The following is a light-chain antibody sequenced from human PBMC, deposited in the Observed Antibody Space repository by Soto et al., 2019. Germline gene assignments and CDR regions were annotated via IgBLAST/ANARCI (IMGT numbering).Light chain of an antibody. J-gene: IGKJ3*01. CDR1: QAVPNN. V-gene: IGKV1-9*01. CDR3: QQLYMYPPT. Sequence: IPLAKSPSFWTASSGASAPITCRPSQAVPNNMAWYQQKPGKPPKLLIYEESTLHSGVPSRFRGRRSGTDFTLTVSSLPPEDFETYYCQQLYMYPPTFGPGTKVDIK. CDR2: EES.